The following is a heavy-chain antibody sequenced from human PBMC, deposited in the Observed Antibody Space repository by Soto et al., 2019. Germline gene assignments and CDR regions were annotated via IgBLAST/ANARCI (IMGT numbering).Heavy chain of an antibody. CDR2: ISGSGGST. CDR3: ATRAYCLRADCREDYFGMDV. Sequence: EVQLLESGGGLVQPGGSRRLSCAASGFTFSNYAMTWVAQAPGMGLEWVSSISGSGGSTYYADSVKGRFTISRDNYKDKVYLQINSLRAEDTALYYCATRAYCLRADCREDYFGMDVRGQGTTVTVSS. J-gene: IGHJ6*02. V-gene: IGHV3-23*01. CDR1: GFTFSNYA. D-gene: IGHD2-21*01.